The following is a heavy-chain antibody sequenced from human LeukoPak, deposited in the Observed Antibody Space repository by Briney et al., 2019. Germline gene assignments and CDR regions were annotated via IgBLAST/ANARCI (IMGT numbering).Heavy chain of an antibody. V-gene: IGHV4-61*02. CDR3: ARDPYANWSDP. CDR1: GGSISRGSYY. J-gene: IGHJ5*02. Sequence: SQTLSLTCTVSGGSISRGSYYWSWIRQPAGKGLEWIGRIYTSGSTNYNPSLKSRVTISVDTSKNQFSLKLSSVTAADTAVYYCARDPYANWSDPWGQGTLVTVSS. CDR2: IYTSGST.